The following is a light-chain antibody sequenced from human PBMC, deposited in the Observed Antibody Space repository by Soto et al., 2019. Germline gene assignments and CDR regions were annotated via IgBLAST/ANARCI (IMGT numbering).Light chain of an antibody. CDR1: PGVNRY. CDR2: DTS. V-gene: IGKV3-11*01. CDR3: QHRCDLPPC. J-gene: IGKJ3*01. Sequence: EIVLKQSPATLSLSPGETATISCRASPGVNRYLAWYQQKVGQSPRLMIYDTSNMATGVPPRFSGSGYGTDFTLTITSLQPEDYALYFCQHRCDLPPCFGPGTRVEIK.